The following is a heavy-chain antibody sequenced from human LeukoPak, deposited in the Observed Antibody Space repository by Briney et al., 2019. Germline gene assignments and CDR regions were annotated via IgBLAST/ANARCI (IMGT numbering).Heavy chain of an antibody. J-gene: IGHJ2*01. Sequence: SETLSLTCTVSGGSISSGGYCWSWIRQHPGKGLEWIGYIYYSGSTYYNPSLKSRVTISVDTSKNQFSLKLSSVTAAGTAVYYCARDRASGIVVATRYFDLWGRGTLVTVSS. CDR1: GGSISSGGYC. CDR2: IYYSGST. CDR3: ARDRASGIVVATRYFDL. V-gene: IGHV4-31*03. D-gene: IGHD3-22*01.